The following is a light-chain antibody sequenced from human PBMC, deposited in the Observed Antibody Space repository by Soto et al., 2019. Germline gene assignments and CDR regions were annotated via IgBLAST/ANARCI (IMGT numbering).Light chain of an antibody. CDR1: QSVSSN. V-gene: IGKV3D-15*01. CDR3: QQYNNWPPLT. Sequence: EIVMTQSPATLSVSPGERATLSCRASQSVSSNLAWYQQKPGQAPRLLIYGASIRATGIPARFSGIGSGTEFTLTISSLQSEDFAVYYCQQYNNWPPLTFGGGTKVAIK. J-gene: IGKJ4*01. CDR2: GAS.